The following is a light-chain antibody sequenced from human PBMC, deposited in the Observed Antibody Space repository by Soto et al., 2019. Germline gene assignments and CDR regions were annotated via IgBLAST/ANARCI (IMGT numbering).Light chain of an antibody. CDR3: SSDTSSSTLV. CDR1: SSDVGGYNY. V-gene: IGLV2-14*01. J-gene: IGLJ1*01. Sequence: QSVLTQPASVSGSPGQSITISCTGTSSDVGGYNYVSWYQQHPGTAPKLMIYDVSKRPSGVSNRFSGYKSGNTASLTISGLQAEDEADYYCSSDTSSSTLVFGTGTKLTVL. CDR2: DVS.